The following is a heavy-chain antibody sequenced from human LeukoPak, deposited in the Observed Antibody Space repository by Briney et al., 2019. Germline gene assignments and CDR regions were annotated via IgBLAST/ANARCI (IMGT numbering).Heavy chain of an antibody. CDR2: IRTKAYGGTT. Sequence: GGSLRLSCTASGFSFGDYPMSWVRQAPGKGLAWVGYIRTKAYGGTTEYAASVKGRFTISRDDSKSVAYLQMNSLKTEDTAVYYCTTTAAGTFDYWGQGTLVTVSS. CDR3: TTTAAGTFDY. V-gene: IGHV3-49*04. CDR1: GFSFGDYP. D-gene: IGHD6-13*01. J-gene: IGHJ4*02.